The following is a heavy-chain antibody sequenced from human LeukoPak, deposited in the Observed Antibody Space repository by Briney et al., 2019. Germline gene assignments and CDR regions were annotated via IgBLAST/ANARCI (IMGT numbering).Heavy chain of an antibody. CDR3: ARTTEAHSWQTRYYSYYMDV. J-gene: IGHJ6*03. CDR2: ITPIFGTA. CDR1: GGTFSSYA. Sequence: SVKVSCKASGGTFSSYAISWVRQAPGQGLEWMGGITPIFGTANYAQKFQGRVTITADKSTSTAYMELSSLRSEDTAVYYCARTTEAHSWQTRYYSYYMDVWGKGTTVTVSS. D-gene: IGHD6-13*01. V-gene: IGHV1-69*06.